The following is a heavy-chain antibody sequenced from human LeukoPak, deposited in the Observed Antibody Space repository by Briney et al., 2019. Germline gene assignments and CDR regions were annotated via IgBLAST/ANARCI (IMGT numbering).Heavy chain of an antibody. D-gene: IGHD6-13*01. J-gene: IGHJ4*02. V-gene: IGHV2-70*11. CDR3: ARIRGIAAAGYFDY. CDR2: IDWDDDK. CDR1: GFSLSTSGMC. Sequence: SGPTLVNPTQTLTLTCTFSGFSLSTSGMCVSWIRQPPGKALEWLARIDWDDDKYYSTSLKTRLTTSKDTSKNQVVLTMTNMDPVDTATYYCARIRGIAAAGYFDYWGQGTLVTVSS.